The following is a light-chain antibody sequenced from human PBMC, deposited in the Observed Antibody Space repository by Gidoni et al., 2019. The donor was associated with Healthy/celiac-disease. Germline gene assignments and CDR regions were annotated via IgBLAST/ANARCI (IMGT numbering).Light chain of an antibody. J-gene: IGKJ2*01. Sequence: LTQSPATLSLSPGERATLSCRASQSVSSYLAWYQQKPGQAPRLLIYDASNRATGIPARFSGSGSGTDFTLTISSLEPEDFAVYYCQQRSNWPYTXXXXTKXEIK. CDR1: QSVSSY. CDR2: DAS. V-gene: IGKV3-11*01. CDR3: QQRSNWPYT.